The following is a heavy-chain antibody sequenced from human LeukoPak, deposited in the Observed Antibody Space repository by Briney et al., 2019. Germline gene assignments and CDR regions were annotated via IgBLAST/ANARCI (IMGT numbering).Heavy chain of an antibody. V-gene: IGHV4-38-2*01. J-gene: IGHJ3*02. CDR3: ARQPGGTAAFDI. D-gene: IGHD1-14*01. CDR1: GYSISSGYC. CDR2: FYHSGST. Sequence: SETLSLTCAVSGYSISSGYCWGWIRQPPGKGLEWIGNFYHSGSTYYNPSLKSRVTISVDTSKNQFSLKLSSVTAADTAVYYCARQPGGTAAFDIWGQGTTVTVSA.